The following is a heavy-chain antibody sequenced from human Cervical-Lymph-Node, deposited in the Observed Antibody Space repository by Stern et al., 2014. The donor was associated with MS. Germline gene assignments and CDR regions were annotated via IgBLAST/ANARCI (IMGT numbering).Heavy chain of an antibody. D-gene: IGHD2-2*01. CDR1: IYTFTNYG. CDR2: ISAYNGNT. V-gene: IGHV1-18*01. Sequence: HVQLVQSGAEVKKPGASVKVSCKASIYTFTNYGISWVRQAPGQGLEWMGWISAYNGNTIYAQKLQGRVTMTTDTSKSTAYMELRSLRSDDTAVYYCATSIQLGYFDLWGRGTLVTVSS. J-gene: IGHJ2*01. CDR3: ATSIQLGYFDL.